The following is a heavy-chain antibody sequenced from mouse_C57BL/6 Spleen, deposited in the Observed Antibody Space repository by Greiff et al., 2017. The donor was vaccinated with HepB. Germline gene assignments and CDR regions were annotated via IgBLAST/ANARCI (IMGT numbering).Heavy chain of an antibody. CDR3: ARYASSGYADY. V-gene: IGHV1-52*01. CDR1: GYTFTSYW. CDR2: IDPSDSET. J-gene: IGHJ2*01. D-gene: IGHD3-2*02. Sequence: QVQLQQPGAELVRPGSSVKLSCKASGYTFTSYWMHWVKQRPIQGLEWIGNIDPSDSETHYNQKFKDKATLTVDKSSSTAYMQLSSLTSEDSAVYYCARYASSGYADYWGQGTTLTVSS.